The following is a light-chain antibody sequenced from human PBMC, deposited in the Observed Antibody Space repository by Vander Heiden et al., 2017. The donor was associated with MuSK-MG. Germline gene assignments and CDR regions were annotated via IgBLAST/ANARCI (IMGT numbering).Light chain of an antibody. CDR3: QQVISSPYT. Sequence: IQLTQSPSFLSASVGDRVTITFRASQCISSYLDWYQQKPGKAPKLLIHAASTLQCGVPSRFSGSGSGTEFTLTISSLQPEDFATYYCQQVISSPYTFGQGTKLEIK. CDR2: AAS. V-gene: IGKV1-9*01. J-gene: IGKJ2*01. CDR1: QCISSY.